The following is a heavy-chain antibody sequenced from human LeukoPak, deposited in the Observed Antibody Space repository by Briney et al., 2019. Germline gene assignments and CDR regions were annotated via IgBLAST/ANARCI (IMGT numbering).Heavy chain of an antibody. D-gene: IGHD3-16*01. CDR2: IDPNSGGT. J-gene: IGHJ4*02. CDR3: ARDATFGGVIGRHDY. Sequence: ASVKVSCKASGYTFTGYYMHWVRQAPGQGLEWMGWIDPNSGGTNYAQKFQGRVTMTRDTSISTAYMELSRLRSDDTAVYYCARDATFGGVIGRHDYWGQGTLVTVSS. V-gene: IGHV1-2*02. CDR1: GYTFTGYY.